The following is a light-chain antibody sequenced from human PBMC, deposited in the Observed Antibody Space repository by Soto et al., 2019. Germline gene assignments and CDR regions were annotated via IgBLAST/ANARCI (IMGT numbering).Light chain of an antibody. CDR3: QSYDSSLRGSDVV. CDR1: SSNIGAGYD. J-gene: IGLJ2*01. V-gene: IGLV1-40*01. CDR2: GNS. Sequence: QSVLTQPPSVSGAPGQRVTISCTGSSSNIGAGYDVHWYQQLPGTAPKLLIYGNSNRPSGVPDRFSGSKSGTSASLAITGLQAEDEADYYCQSYDSSLRGSDVVFGGGTKPTVL.